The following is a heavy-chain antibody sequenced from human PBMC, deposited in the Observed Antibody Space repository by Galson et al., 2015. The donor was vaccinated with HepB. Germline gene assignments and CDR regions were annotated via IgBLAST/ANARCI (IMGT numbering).Heavy chain of an antibody. J-gene: IGHJ6*02. Sequence: SLRLSCAASGLTVSSNYMSWVRQAPGKGLEWVSVMYTGGSTFYADSVKGRFTISRDKSKNTLFLQMDSLRAEDTAVYYCARDSPINTNYYYGMDVWGQGTTVIVSS. V-gene: IGHV3-66*02. CDR1: GLTVSSNY. CDR2: MYTGGST. CDR3: ARDSPINTNYYYGMDV. D-gene: IGHD3-22*01.